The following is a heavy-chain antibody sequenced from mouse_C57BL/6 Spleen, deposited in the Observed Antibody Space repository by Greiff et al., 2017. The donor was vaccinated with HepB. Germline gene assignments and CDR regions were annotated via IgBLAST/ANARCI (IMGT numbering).Heavy chain of an antibody. J-gene: IGHJ4*01. D-gene: IGHD1-1*01. V-gene: IGHV1-81*01. CDR1: GYTFTSYG. CDR2: IYPRSGNT. CDR3: ARYYYGTAMDY. Sequence: LVESGAELARPGASVKLSCKASGYTFTSYGISWVKQRAGQGLEWIGEIYPRSGNTYYNEKFKGKATLTADKSSSTAYMELRSLTSEDSAVYFCARYYYGTAMDYWGQGTSVTVSS.